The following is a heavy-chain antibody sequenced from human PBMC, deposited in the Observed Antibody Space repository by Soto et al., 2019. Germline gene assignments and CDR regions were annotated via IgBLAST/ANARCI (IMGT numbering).Heavy chain of an antibody. CDR3: ARAWWSSSRWFDP. Sequence: EVQLVETGGGLIQPGGSLRLSCEVTGFTVSSSYMSWVRQAPGKGLEWVSVIYSGGTTYSADSVKGRFTISREDSKNTLYLQMNSLRAEDTAVYYCARAWWSSSRWFDPWGQGTLVTVSS. V-gene: IGHV3-53*02. D-gene: IGHD6-6*01. CDR2: IYSGGTT. CDR1: GFTVSSSY. J-gene: IGHJ5*02.